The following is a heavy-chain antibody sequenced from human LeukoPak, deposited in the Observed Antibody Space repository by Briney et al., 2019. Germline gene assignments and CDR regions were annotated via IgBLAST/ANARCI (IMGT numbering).Heavy chain of an antibody. CDR3: GKDRSGGGKDCSGGSCYSRYYYYMDV. V-gene: IGHV3-74*01. J-gene: IGHJ6*03. D-gene: IGHD2-15*01. Sequence: GGTLRLSCAASGFTFSSYWMHWVRQAPGKGLVWVSRINSDGSSTSYADSVKGRFTISRDNAKNTLYLQMNSLRAEDTAVYYWGKDRSGGGKDCSGGSCYSRYYYYMDVWGKGTTVTVSS. CDR1: GFTFSSYW. CDR2: INSDGSST.